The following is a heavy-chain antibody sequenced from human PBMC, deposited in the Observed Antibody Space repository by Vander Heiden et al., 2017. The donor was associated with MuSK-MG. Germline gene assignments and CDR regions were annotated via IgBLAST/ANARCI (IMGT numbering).Heavy chain of an antibody. V-gene: IGHV3-11*01. D-gene: IGHD2-21*01. CDR2: ISISSTTI. CDR3: AGDGTRVVPYLTLSDY. Sequence: VQLLESAGGLVKPGVSLRLSCAASGFTFSDYYMNWIRRAPGKGLEWVSYISISSTTIYYADSGKGRFTVSRDNAKNSVYLQMDTPRADETAVYYCAGDGTRVVPYLTLSDYWGQGTLVTVSS. J-gene: IGHJ4*02. CDR1: GFTFSDYY.